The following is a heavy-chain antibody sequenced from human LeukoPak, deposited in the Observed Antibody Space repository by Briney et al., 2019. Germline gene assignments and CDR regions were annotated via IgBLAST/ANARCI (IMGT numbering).Heavy chain of an antibody. J-gene: IGHJ4*02. Sequence: SETLSLTCAVYGGSFSGYYWSWIRQPPGKGLEWIGEINHSGSTNYNPPLKSRVTISVDTSKNQFSLKLSSVTAADTAVYYCASGYCSSTSCHTFAYWGQGTLVTVSS. CDR3: ASGYCSSTSCHTFAY. D-gene: IGHD2-2*02. V-gene: IGHV4-34*01. CDR2: INHSGST. CDR1: GGSFSGYY.